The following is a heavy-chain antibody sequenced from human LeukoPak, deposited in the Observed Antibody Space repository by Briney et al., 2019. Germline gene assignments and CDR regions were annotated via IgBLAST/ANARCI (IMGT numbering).Heavy chain of an antibody. V-gene: IGHV4-59*12. CDR2: IYYSGST. CDR1: GGSISSYY. J-gene: IGHJ5*02. Sequence: SETLSLTCTVSGGSISSYYWSWIRQPPGKGLEWIGYIYYSGSTNYNPSLKSRVTISVDTSKNQFSLKLSSVTAADTAVYYCARDQGYYDRVFDPWGQGTLVTVSS. D-gene: IGHD3-22*01. CDR3: ARDQGYYDRVFDP.